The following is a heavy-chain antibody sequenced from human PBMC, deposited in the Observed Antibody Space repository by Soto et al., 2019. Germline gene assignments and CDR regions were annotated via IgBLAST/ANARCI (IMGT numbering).Heavy chain of an antibody. J-gene: IGHJ4*02. CDR3: SRSLDY. V-gene: IGHV3-30*03. CDR1: GFTFSSYG. CDR2: ISYDGSEK. Sequence: PGGSLRLSCAAAGFTFSSYGMHWVRQAPGKGLEWVAVISYDGSEKHYVDSVKGRFTISRDNAKNSLYLQMSSLTAEDSALYYCSRSLDYWGQGTQVTGSS.